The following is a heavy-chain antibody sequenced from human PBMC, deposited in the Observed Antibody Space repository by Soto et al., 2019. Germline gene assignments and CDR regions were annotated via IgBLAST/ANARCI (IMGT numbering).Heavy chain of an antibody. D-gene: IGHD6-6*01. CDR3: ASEATHFDYTSSHYGMDV. V-gene: IGHV1-69*01. CDR2: ITPMFGRA. J-gene: IGHJ6*02. CDR1: GGTISTHA. Sequence: QVQLVQSGAEVKKPGSSVKVSCEASGGTISTHAINWVRQAPGQGLEWMGGITPMFGRATYAQKFQGRVWITADESTSTVYMDLSSLRSEDTAVYYCASEATHFDYTSSHYGMDVWGQGTAVTVSS.